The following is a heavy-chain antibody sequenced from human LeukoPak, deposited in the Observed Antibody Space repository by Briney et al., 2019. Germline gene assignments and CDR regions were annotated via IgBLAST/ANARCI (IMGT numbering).Heavy chain of an antibody. Sequence: PGGSLRLSCAASGFTFRDYAMSWVRQAPGKGLEWVSVIGGSGGSTYYADSVEGRFTISRDDSKNTLYLQMNSLRAEDTAVYHCAKEGCTGTNCYINCWGQGTLVTVSS. V-gene: IGHV3-23*01. D-gene: IGHD2-2*02. CDR1: GFTFRDYA. CDR3: AKEGCTGTNCYINC. CDR2: IGGSGGST. J-gene: IGHJ4*02.